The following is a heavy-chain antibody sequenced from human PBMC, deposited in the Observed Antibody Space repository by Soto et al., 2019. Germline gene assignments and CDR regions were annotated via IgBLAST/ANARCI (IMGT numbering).Heavy chain of an antibody. J-gene: IGHJ6*02. CDR3: AREDRSYYYYYGMDV. CDR2: ISGSSSYI. D-gene: IGHD1-26*01. V-gene: IGHV3-21*01. CDR1: GFTFSSYA. Sequence: GGSLRLSCAASGFTFSSYAMSWVRQAPGKGLEWVSAISGSSSYIYYADSVKGRFTISRDNAKNSLYLQMNSLRAEDTAVYYCAREDRSYYYYYGMDVWGQGTTVTVSS.